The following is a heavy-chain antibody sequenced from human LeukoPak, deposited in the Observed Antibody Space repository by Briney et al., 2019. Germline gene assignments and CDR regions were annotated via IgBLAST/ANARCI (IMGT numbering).Heavy chain of an antibody. D-gene: IGHD2-8*01. Sequence: SETLSLTCTVSGGSISSSSYYWGWIRQPPGRGLEWIGSIYYSGSTYYNPSLKSRVTISVDTSKNQFSLKLSSVTAADTAVYYCARGLRYCTNGVCLNWFDPWGQGTLVTVSS. J-gene: IGHJ5*02. CDR2: IYYSGST. CDR3: ARGLRYCTNGVCLNWFDP. CDR1: GGSISSSSYY. V-gene: IGHV4-39*07.